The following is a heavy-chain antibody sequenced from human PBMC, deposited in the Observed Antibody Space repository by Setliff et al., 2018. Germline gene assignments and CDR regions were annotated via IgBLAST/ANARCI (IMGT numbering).Heavy chain of an antibody. CDR2: INPNSGGT. D-gene: IGHD5-18*01. CDR3: YITYSYGPYYFDY. J-gene: IGHJ4*02. CDR1: GYTFTSYG. Sequence: ASVKVSCKASGYTFTSYGISWVRQAPGQGLEWMGRINPNSGGTNYARKLQGRVTMTTDTSTSTAYMELRSLRSEDTAVYYCYITYSYGPYYFDYWGQGTLVTVSS. V-gene: IGHV1-18*01.